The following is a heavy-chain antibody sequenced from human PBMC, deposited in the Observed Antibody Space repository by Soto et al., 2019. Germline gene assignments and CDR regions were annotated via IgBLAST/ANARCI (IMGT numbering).Heavy chain of an antibody. D-gene: IGHD6-6*01. CDR1: GFTFNSYG. Sequence: GGSLRLSCAASGFTFNSYGMHWVRQGPGNGLEWVAFISYDSTKTYYADSVKGRFTISRDNSNSALYVQMNSLTGEDTAVYYCARNRSASSDFHYYSLDVRGQGTTVTVSS. V-gene: IGHV3-30*03. CDR2: ISYDSTKT. J-gene: IGHJ6*02. CDR3: ARNRSASSDFHYYSLDV.